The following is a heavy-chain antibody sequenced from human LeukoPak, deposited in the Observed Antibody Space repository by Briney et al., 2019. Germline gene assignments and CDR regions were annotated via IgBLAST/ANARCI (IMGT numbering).Heavy chain of an antibody. CDR3: ASQTALPYFDLLLGDGPGYFDY. D-gene: IGHD3-9*01. CDR1: GASISSYY. V-gene: IGHV4-59*08. J-gene: IGHJ4*02. Sequence: SETLSLTCTVSGASISSYYWSWIRQPPGKGLEWITYIHYSGRTHYNPSFKSRVTISVDTSKNQFSLKLSSVTVADTAVYYCASQTALPYFDLLLGDGPGYFDYWGQGTLVTVSS. CDR2: IHYSGRT.